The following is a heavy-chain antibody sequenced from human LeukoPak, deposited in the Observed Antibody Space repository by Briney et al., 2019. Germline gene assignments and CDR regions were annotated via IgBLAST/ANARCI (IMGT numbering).Heavy chain of an antibody. CDR3: ARICSGGSCYFPSI. CDR1: GFVFSTSR. CDR2: ISYDGGNK. Sequence: GGSLRLSCAASGFVFSTSRMHWVRQAPGKGLEWVSVISYDGGNKYYADPVKGRFTISRDNSRNTLYLQMNSLKSEDTAVYYCARICSGGSCYFPSIWGQGTMVTVSP. D-gene: IGHD2-15*01. V-gene: IGHV3-30-3*01. J-gene: IGHJ3*02.